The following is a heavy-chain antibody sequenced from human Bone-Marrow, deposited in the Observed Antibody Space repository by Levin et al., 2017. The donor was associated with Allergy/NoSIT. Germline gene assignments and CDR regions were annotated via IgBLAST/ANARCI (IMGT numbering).Heavy chain of an antibody. CDR2: ISNSGTI. V-gene: IGHV3-48*03. CDR1: GFTFSSYE. J-gene: IGHJ3*02. CDR3: ASVVTTTYHAFDI. D-gene: IGHD2-21*02. Sequence: QHGESLKISCAASGFTFSSYEMNWVRQAPGRGLEWVSYISNSGTINYADSVKGRFTISRDNARNSLYLQMNFLIAEDTAIYYCASVVTTTYHAFDIWGQGTMVTVSS.